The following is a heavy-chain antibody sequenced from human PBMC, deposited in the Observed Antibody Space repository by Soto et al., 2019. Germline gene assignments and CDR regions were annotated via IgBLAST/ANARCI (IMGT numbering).Heavy chain of an antibody. Sequence: QVQLVESGGGVVQPGRSLRLSCAASGFSFRIYAMHWVRQAPGKWLEWVEVISYHGSTEYYGDSVKGRFTISRDNSKNTLYLQMYRLRPEDTAISYCALVYSYGTNWEIDALDICGQGAMVTVSS. D-gene: IGHD5-18*01. CDR3: ALVYSYGTNWEIDALDI. J-gene: IGHJ3*02. V-gene: IGHV3-30-3*01. CDR1: GFSFRIYA. CDR2: ISYHGSTE.